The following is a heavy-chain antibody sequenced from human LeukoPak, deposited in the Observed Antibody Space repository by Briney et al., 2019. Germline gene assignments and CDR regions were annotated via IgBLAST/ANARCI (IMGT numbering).Heavy chain of an antibody. CDR1: GFTFTNYW. CDR3: ARDYYYYYMDA. V-gene: IGHV3-74*01. Sequence: GGSLRLSCAASGFTFTNYWMHWVRQAPGKGLVWVSRLNGDGSTTSYADSVKGRFTISRDNAKNTLYLRMNSLRAEDTAVYYCARDYYYYYMDARGKGTAVTVSS. J-gene: IGHJ6*03. CDR2: LNGDGSTT.